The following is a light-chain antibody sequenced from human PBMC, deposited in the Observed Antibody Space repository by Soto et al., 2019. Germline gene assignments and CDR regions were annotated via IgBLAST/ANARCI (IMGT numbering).Light chain of an antibody. CDR3: LQHKSYPWT. J-gene: IGKJ1*01. CDR1: QTISSW. Sequence: DIQMTQSPSTLSGSVGDRVTITCRASQTISSWLAWYQQKPGKAPKLLIYKASTLKSGVPSRFSGSGSGTEFTLTISSLQSEDFATYFCLQHKSYPWTFGQGTKV. CDR2: KAS. V-gene: IGKV1-5*03.